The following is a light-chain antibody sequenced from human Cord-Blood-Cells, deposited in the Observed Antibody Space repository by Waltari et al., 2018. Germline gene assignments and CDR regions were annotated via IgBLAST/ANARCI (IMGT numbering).Light chain of an antibody. Sequence: QSALTQPAAVSGSPGQSLTLSCTGNSSDVGGYNYVSWYQQHPGKAPKLMIYEVSNRPSGVSNRFSGSKSGNTASLTISGLQAEDEADYYCSSYTSSSTVVFGGGTKLTVL. V-gene: IGLV2-14*01. CDR3: SSYTSSSTVV. CDR1: SSDVGGYNY. J-gene: IGLJ2*01. CDR2: EVS.